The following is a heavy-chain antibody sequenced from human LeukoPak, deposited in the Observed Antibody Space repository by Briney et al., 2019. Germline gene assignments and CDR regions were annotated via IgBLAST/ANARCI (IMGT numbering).Heavy chain of an antibody. D-gene: IGHD6-6*01. V-gene: IGHV3-7*03. J-gene: IGHJ5*02. CDR3: ARDGPYSTSATHPP. CDR2: IKQDGSEK. CDR1: GFTFSSSW. Sequence: PGGSLRLSCAASGFTFSSSWMSRVRQAPGKGLEWVANIKQDGSEKYYVGSVKGRFTISRDNAKNSLYLQMDSLRAEDTAVYYCARDGPYSTSATHPPWGQGTLVTVSS.